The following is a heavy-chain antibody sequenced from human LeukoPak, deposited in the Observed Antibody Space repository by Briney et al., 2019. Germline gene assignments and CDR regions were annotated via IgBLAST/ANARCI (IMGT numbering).Heavy chain of an antibody. CDR1: GFTFSGHF. CDR3: LKDLAGTWSFDH. V-gene: IGHV3-64D*06. CDR2: ISVNGDKT. Sequence: GGSLRLSCSASGFTFSGHFMHWVRQAPGKGLEYVSSISVNGDKTLYAESVKGRFTISRDNSKNTLYLQLSGLRLEDTAIYYCLKDLAGTWSFDHWGQGTLLTVSS. D-gene: IGHD7-27*01. J-gene: IGHJ4*02.